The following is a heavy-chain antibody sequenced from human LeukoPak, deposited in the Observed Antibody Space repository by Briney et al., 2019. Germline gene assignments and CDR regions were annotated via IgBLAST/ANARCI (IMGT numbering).Heavy chain of an antibody. CDR2: IKQDGSEK. D-gene: IGHD5-24*01. CDR3: ARDERDGYINY. V-gene: IGHV3-7*01. CDR1: GFTFSSYW. J-gene: IGHJ4*02. Sequence: PGGSLRLPCAASGFTFSSYWMSWVRQAPGKGLEWVANIKQDGSEKHYVDSVKGRFTISRDNSKNTLYLQMGSLRAEDMAVYYCARDERDGYINYWGQGTLVTVSS.